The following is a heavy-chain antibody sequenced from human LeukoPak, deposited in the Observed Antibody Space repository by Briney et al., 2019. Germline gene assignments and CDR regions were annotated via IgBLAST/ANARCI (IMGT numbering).Heavy chain of an antibody. CDR1: GYPFDNFG. J-gene: IGHJ4*01. CDR3: ARDRVGGDLTGVSLY. V-gene: IGHV1-18*01. CDR2: ISAYNGNT. Sequence: PVASVKVSCKASGYPFDNFGLTWVRQAPGQGLEWMGWISAYNGNTHYAQKFRGRLTLTIETSTSTAYLELRSLKSDDTAVYYCARDRVGGDLTGVSLYWGQGTLVTVSS. D-gene: IGHD4-17*01.